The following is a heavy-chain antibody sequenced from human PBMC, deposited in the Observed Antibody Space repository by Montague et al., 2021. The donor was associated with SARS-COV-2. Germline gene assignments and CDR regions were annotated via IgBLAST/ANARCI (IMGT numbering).Heavy chain of an antibody. CDR3: ARTSASSDY. CDR1: GDSVTRKRNA. J-gene: IGHJ4*02. V-gene: IGHV6-1*01. D-gene: IGHD1-26*01. Sequence: CAISGDSVTRKRNAWDCSRQSRLNGLDRPGRTDYSSKWYNDYAVSVKSRITINPDTSKNQISLQLNSVTPEDTAVYYCARTSASSDYWGQGTLVTVSS. CDR2: TDYSSKWYN.